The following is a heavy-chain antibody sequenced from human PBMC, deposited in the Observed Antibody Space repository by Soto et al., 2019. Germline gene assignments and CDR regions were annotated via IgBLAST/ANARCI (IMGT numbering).Heavy chain of an antibody. D-gene: IGHD1-26*01. Sequence: EVQLVESGGGLVQPGGSLRLSCAVSGFTFSSYWMSWVRQAPGKGLEGVANIKQDGGEKYYVDSVKGRFTISRDNAKNSLYLQMNSLRAEDTAVYYCGRDLRDWDSGSYSYDYWGQGTLVTVSS. CDR3: GRDLRDWDSGSYSYDY. CDR2: IKQDGGEK. V-gene: IGHV3-7*04. J-gene: IGHJ4*02. CDR1: GFTFSSYW.